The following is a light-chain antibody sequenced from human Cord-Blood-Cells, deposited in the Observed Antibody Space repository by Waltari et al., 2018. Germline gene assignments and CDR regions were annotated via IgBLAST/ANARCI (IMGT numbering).Light chain of an antibody. V-gene: IGKV3-11*01. CDR3: QQRSNWPLT. CDR2: DAS. J-gene: IGKJ4*01. Sequence: EIVLPQSPPTLSLSPGERATLSCRASQCVSSYLAWYQQKPGQAPRLLIYDASNRATGIPARFSGSGSGTDFTLTISSLEPEDFAVYYCQQRSNWPLTFGGGTKVEIK. CDR1: QCVSSY.